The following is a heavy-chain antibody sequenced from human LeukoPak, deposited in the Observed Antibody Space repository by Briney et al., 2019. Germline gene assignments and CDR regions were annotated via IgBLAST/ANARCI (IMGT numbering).Heavy chain of an antibody. CDR3: ATERGDTCHYSCSYNYFVQ. Sequence: GGSLRLFSAASGFTFSNYALHWVRQAPGKGLEWVAVMSYDGDNSYYADSLKGRFTISRDNSKNTLYLQMNSLRAEDTAVYYCATERGDTCHYSCSYNYFVQLGQGCPVSVSS. J-gene: IGHJ4*02. V-gene: IGHV3-30*04. CDR1: GFTFSNYA. D-gene: IGHD1-26*01. CDR2: MSYDGDNS.